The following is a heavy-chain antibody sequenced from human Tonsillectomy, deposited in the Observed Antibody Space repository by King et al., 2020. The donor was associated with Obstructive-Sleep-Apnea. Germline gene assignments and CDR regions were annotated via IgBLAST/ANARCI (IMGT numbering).Heavy chain of an antibody. CDR2: IYPGDSDT. D-gene: IGHD1-20*01. V-gene: IGHV5-51*01. CDR1: GYSFTSYW. J-gene: IGHJ4*02. CDR3: ASHITGTESYFDY. Sequence: DVQLVESGAEVKKPGESLKISCKGSGYSFTSYWIGWVRHMPGKGLEWMGIIYPGDSDTRYSPSFQGQVTKSAATAISPAYLPWSSLKASDTAMYYCASHITGTESYFDYWGQGTLVTVSS.